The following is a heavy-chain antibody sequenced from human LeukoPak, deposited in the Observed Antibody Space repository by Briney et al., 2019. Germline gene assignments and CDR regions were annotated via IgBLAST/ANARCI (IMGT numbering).Heavy chain of an antibody. CDR2: ISYDGSNK. CDR1: GFTFSSYA. V-gene: IGHV3-30-3*01. CDR3: ARLAAAGFYYYYYGMDV. J-gene: IGHJ6*02. D-gene: IGHD6-13*01. Sequence: GGSLRLSCAASGFTFSSYAMHWVRQAPGEGLEWVAVISYDGSNKYYADSVKGRFTISRDNSKNTLYLQMNSLRAEDTAVYYCARLAAAGFYYYYYGMDVWGQGTPVTVSS.